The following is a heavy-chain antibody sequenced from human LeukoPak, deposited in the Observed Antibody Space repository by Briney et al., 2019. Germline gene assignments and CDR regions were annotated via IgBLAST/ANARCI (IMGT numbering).Heavy chain of an antibody. D-gene: IGHD3-10*01. Sequence: GASVKVSCKASGYTFTSYGISWVRQAPGQGLEWMGWISAYNGNTNYAQKLQGRVTMTTDTSTSTAYMELRSLRSDDTAVYYCARDHWVYYYGSGSYYKPGGAPSFDYWGQGTLVTVSS. CDR2: ISAYNGNT. CDR3: ARDHWVYYYGSGSYYKPGGAPSFDY. CDR1: GYTFTSYG. V-gene: IGHV1-18*01. J-gene: IGHJ4*02.